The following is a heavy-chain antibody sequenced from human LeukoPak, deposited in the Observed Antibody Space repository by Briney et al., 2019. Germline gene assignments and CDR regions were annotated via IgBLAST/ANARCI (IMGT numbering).Heavy chain of an antibody. CDR1: GFMFSSSW. J-gene: IGHJ4*02. D-gene: IGHD3-22*01. CDR2: IKEDGSDK. CDR3: TKHPSGYYYDHFDY. Sequence: GGSLRLSCAASGFMFSSSWMAWVRQAPGKGLEWVANIKEDGSDKNYVDSMKGRFTISRDNSKNTLYLQMNSLRAEDTAVYYCTKHPSGYYYDHFDYWGQGTLVTVSS. V-gene: IGHV3-7*01.